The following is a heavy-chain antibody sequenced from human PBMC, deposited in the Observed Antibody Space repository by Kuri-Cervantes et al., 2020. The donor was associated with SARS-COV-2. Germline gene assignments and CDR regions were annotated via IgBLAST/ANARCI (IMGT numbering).Heavy chain of an antibody. CDR3: ARGGVVPVSFDY. Sequence: TLSLTCAVYGGSFSGYYWSWIRQPPGKGLEWIGEINHSGSTNYNPSLKSRVTISVDTSKNQFSLKLSSVTAADTAVYYCARGGVVPVSFDYWGQGTLVTVSS. V-gene: IGHV4-34*01. J-gene: IGHJ4*02. CDR1: GGSFSGYY. CDR2: INHSGST. D-gene: IGHD2-21*01.